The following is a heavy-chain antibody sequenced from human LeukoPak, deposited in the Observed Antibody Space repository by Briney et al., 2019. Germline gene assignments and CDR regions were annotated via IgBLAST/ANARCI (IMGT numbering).Heavy chain of an antibody. D-gene: IGHD2-15*01. V-gene: IGHV3-23*01. Sequence: RTGGSLRLSCAASGFSFSSYGMSWFRQAPGKGLEWVATINNRADETHYADSVVGRFSIFRDNSKNTLYLQMNSLRAEDTAVYYCAKGVVVVVAATTPYNWFDPWGQGTLVTVSS. CDR2: INNRADET. CDR3: AKGVVVVVAATTPYNWFDP. J-gene: IGHJ5*02. CDR1: GFSFSSYG.